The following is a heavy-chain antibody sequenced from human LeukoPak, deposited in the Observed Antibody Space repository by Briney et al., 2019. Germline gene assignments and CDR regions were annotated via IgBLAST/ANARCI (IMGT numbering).Heavy chain of an antibody. D-gene: IGHD3-16*01. CDR3: ANYVSRTMRDY. Sequence: SETLSLTCTVSGGSITTGGHYWGWIRQPPGKGLEWIGSIDYRERTTYNPSLKSRVAISADTSKNQFSPQLSSVTVTDTALYYCANYVSRTMRDYWGQGTLVTVSS. V-gene: IGHV4-39*01. J-gene: IGHJ4*02. CDR2: IDYRERT. CDR1: GGSITTGGHY.